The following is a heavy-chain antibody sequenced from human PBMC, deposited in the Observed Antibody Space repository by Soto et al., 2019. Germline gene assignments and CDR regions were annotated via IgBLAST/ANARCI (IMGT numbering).Heavy chain of an antibody. V-gene: IGHV3-23*01. CDR1: GFTFGSYA. CDR2: ISGSGGSA. CDR3: ATRTSGWYLDY. J-gene: IGHJ4*02. Sequence: EVQLLESGGGLVQPGGSLRLSCAASGFTFGSYAMSWVRQAPGKGLEWVSTISGSGGSAYYADSVKGRFTISRDNSKNTLYLQMNSLRAEDTAVFYCATRTSGWYLDYWGPGTLVTVSS. D-gene: IGHD6-19*01.